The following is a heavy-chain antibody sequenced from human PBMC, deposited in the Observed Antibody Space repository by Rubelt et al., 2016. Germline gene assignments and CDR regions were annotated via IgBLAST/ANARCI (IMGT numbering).Heavy chain of an antibody. CDR2: IYYSGST. V-gene: IGHV4-39*01. D-gene: IGHD4-11*01. Sequence: QLQLQESGPGLVKPSETLSLTCTVSGGSISSSSYYWGWIRQPPGKGLEWIGSIYYSGSTYYNPSLKSRVTIAVDTSKNQFSLKLSSVTAADTAVYYCARKTTVSSYNWFDPWGQGTLVTVSS. CDR3: ARKTTVSSYNWFDP. J-gene: IGHJ5*02. CDR1: GGSISSSSYY.